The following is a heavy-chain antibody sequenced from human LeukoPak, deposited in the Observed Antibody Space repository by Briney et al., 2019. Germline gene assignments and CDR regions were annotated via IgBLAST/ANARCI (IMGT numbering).Heavy chain of an antibody. J-gene: IGHJ4*02. CDR3: ARDEAGITGTTADY. D-gene: IGHD1-20*01. V-gene: IGHV3-7*01. Sequence: PGGSLRLSCAACRFIFSSYWMSWVRQAPGKGLEWVANIKQDGSEKYYVDSVKGRFTISRDNAKNSLYLQMNIRRAENTAVYYCARDEAGITGTTADYWGQGTLVTVSS. CDR1: RFIFSSYW. CDR2: IKQDGSEK.